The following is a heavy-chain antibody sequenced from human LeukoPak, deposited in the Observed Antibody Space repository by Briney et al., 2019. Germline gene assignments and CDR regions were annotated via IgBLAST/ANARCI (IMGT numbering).Heavy chain of an antibody. J-gene: IGHJ6*02. CDR1: GFTFTSSA. D-gene: IGHD6-13*01. CDR2: IVVGSGNT. CDR3: ALGYSSSWFSYYYYGMDV. Sequence: ASVKVSCKASGFTFTSSAVQWVRQARGQRLEWVGWIVVGSGNTNYAQKFQERVTITRDMSTSTAYMELSSLRSEDTAVYYCALGYSSSWFSYYYYGMDVWGQGTTVTVSS. V-gene: IGHV1-58*01.